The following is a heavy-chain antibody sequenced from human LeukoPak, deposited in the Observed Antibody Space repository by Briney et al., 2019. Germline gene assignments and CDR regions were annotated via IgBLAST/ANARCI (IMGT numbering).Heavy chain of an antibody. V-gene: IGHV3-23*01. CDR3: AKAPGYSSHYFDY. J-gene: IGHJ4*02. D-gene: IGHD5-18*01. CDR2: ISGSGGST. Sequence: PGGSLRLSCAASGFTFSSYAMSWVRQAPGKGLEWVSAISGSGGSTYYADSVKGRCTISRDNSKNTLYLQMNSLRAEDTAVYYCAKAPGYSSHYFDYWGQGTLVTVSS. CDR1: GFTFSSYA.